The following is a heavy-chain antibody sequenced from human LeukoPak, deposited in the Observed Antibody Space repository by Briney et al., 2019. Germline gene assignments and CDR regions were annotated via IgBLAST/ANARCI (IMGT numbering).Heavy chain of an antibody. V-gene: IGHV1-24*01. CDR1: GYTFTSYG. CDR2: FDPEDGET. Sequence: ASVKVSCKASGYTFTSYGISWVRQAPGKGLEWMGGFDPEDGETIYAQKFQGRVTMTEDTSTDTAYMELSSLRSEDTAVYYCATFAATIHAGNFQHWGQGTLVTVSS. CDR3: ATFAATIHAGNFQH. D-gene: IGHD5-24*01. J-gene: IGHJ1*01.